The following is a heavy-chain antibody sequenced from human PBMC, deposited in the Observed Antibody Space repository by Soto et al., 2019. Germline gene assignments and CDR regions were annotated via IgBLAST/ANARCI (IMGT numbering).Heavy chain of an antibody. Sequence: QVQLVQSGAEVKKPGASVKVSCKASGYTLTSYGISWVRQAPGQGLEWMGWISAYNGKTDYAQKCQGRVTMTTDTSTSTASMELWTLRSDDPAVYYCARISGAFDNWGPGTMVTVSS. D-gene: IGHD1-26*01. J-gene: IGHJ3*02. CDR3: ARISGAFDN. V-gene: IGHV1-18*01. CDR2: ISAYNGKT. CDR1: GYTLTSYG.